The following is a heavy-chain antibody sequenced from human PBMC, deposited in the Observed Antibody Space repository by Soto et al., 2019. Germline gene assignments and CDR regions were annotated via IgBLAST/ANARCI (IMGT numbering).Heavy chain of an antibody. V-gene: IGHV3-21*01. J-gene: IGHJ4*02. D-gene: IGHD3-22*01. Sequence: EVQLVESGGGLVKPGGSLRLSCAASGFTFSSYSMNWVRHAPGKGLEWVSSISSSSSYISYADSVKGRLTIPRDNAKNSLYLQLNRLRAEDTALYYCARVKGYYDRSGYRGSGYPHGLDYGGQGTLVTVSA. CDR2: ISSSSSYI. CDR3: ARVKGYYDRSGYRGSGYPHGLDY. CDR1: GFTFSSYS.